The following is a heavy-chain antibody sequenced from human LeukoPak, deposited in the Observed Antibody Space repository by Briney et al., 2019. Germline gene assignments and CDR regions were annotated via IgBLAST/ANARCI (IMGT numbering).Heavy chain of an antibody. D-gene: IGHD6-13*01. CDR3: ARGPYSSSWPEYCFDY. Sequence: SVKVSCKASGGTFSSYAISWVRQAPGQGLEWMGGIIPIFGTANYAQKFQGRVTITADESTSTAYMELSSLRSEDTAVYYCARGPYSSSWPEYCFDYWGQGTLVTVSS. J-gene: IGHJ4*02. CDR2: IIPIFGTA. V-gene: IGHV1-69*13. CDR1: GGTFSSYA.